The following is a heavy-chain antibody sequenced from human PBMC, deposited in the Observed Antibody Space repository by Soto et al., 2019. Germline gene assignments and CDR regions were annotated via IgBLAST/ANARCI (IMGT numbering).Heavy chain of an antibody. CDR3: ARGHILTGAKYNWFDP. CDR1: GFTFSSFE. J-gene: IGHJ5*02. D-gene: IGHD3-9*01. Sequence: GSLRLSCATSGFTFSSFEMNWVRQAPGKGLEWVSYISSSGSTIYYADSVKGRFTISRDNAKNSLYLQLNSLRAQDTAVYYCARGHILTGAKYNWFDPWGQGTLVTVSS. CDR2: ISSSGSTI. V-gene: IGHV3-48*03.